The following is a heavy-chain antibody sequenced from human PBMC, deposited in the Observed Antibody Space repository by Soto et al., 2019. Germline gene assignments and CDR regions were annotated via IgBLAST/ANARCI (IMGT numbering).Heavy chain of an antibody. D-gene: IGHD2-2*01. Sequence: SVKVSCKASGGTFSSYAISWVRQAPGQGLEWMGGIIPIFGTANYAQKFQGRVTITADESTSTAYMELSSLRPEDTAVYYCARSVSFRYQLLKRSMDVWGQGTTVTVSS. CDR1: GGTFSSYA. J-gene: IGHJ6*02. CDR2: IIPIFGTA. V-gene: IGHV1-69*13. CDR3: ARSVSFRYQLLKRSMDV.